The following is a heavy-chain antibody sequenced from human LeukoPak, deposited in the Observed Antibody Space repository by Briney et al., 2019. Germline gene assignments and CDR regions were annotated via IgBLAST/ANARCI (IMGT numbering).Heavy chain of an antibody. CDR2: ISGSGGST. J-gene: IGHJ6*02. CDR3: AKTYYVSSALYGMDV. D-gene: IGHD3-22*01. V-gene: IGHV3-23*01. CDR1: GFTFSSYT. Sequence: GGSLRLSCAASGFTFSSYTVNWVRQAPGKGLEWVSSISGSGGSTYYADSVKGRFTISRDNSKNTLYLQTNSLRAEDTAVYYCAKTYYVSSALYGMDVWGQGTMVTVSS.